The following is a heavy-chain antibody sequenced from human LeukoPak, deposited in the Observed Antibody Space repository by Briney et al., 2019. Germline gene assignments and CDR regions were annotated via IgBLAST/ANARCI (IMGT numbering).Heavy chain of an antibody. V-gene: IGHV4-61*02. CDR2: IYTSGST. J-gene: IGHJ3*02. Sequence: SQTLSLTCTVSGGSISSGSYYWSWIRQPAGKGLEWIGRIYTSGSTNYNPSLKSRVTISVDTSKNQFSLKLSSVTAADTAVYYCARGSAVVTAPIRIWGQGTMVTVSS. CDR1: GGSISSGSYY. CDR3: ARGSAVVTAPIRI. D-gene: IGHD2-21*02.